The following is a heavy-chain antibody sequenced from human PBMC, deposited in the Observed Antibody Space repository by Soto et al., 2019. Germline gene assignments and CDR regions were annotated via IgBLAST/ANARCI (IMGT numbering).Heavy chain of an antibody. CDR3: AKGSSSIRYYGMDV. D-gene: IGHD6-13*01. J-gene: IGHJ6*02. CDR2: ISGGGGST. Sequence: GGSLRLSCAASGFIFRSYAMTWVRQAPGKGLEWVSAISGGGGSTYYADSVKGRFTISRDNSKNTVYLQMNSLRAEDTAVYYCAKGSSSIRYYGMDVGGQGTTVTVSS. CDR1: GFIFRSYA. V-gene: IGHV3-23*01.